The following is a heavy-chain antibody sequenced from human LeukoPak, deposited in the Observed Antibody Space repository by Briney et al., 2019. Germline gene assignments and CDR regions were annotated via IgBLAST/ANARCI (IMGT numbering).Heavy chain of an antibody. J-gene: IGHJ4*02. CDR2: TNPDGSTT. V-gene: IGHV3-74*03. D-gene: IGHD3-10*01. CDR3: ARETPRGGRYYFDY. CDR1: GFSFSGYW. Sequence: GGSLRLSCAASGFSFSGYWMHWVRQAPGKGLVWVSRTNPDGSTTTYADSVKGRFTISRDNAKNTLYLQMNSLRAEDTALYYCARETPRGGRYYFDYWGQGALVTVSS.